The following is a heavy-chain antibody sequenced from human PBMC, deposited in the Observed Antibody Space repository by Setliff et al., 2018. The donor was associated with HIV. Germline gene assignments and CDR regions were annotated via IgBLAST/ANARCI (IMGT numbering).Heavy chain of an antibody. CDR2: INHSGST. CDR1: GGSFSGYY. CDR3: NIYYYYYMDV. Sequence: LSLTCAVYGGSFSGYYWSWIRQPPGKGLEWIGEINHSGSTNYNPSLKSRVTISVDTSKNQFSLKLSSVTAADTAMYYCNIYYYYYMDVWDKGTTVTVSS. V-gene: IGHV4-34*01. J-gene: IGHJ6*03.